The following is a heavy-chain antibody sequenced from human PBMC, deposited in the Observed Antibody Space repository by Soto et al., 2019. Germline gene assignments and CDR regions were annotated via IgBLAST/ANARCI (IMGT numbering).Heavy chain of an antibody. CDR2: IWYDGINK. V-gene: IGHV3-33*01. CDR3: ARDRVQMVDGLDV. Sequence: QVQLVESGGGVVQPGRSLRLSCAASGFTFSNNGMHWVRQAPGKGLEWVAVIWYDGINKYYADSVKGRFIISRDNSKNMVYLQMNNLRAEDTAVYYCARDRVQMVDGLDVWGQGTTVTVSS. CDR1: GFTFSNNG. D-gene: IGHD2-15*01. J-gene: IGHJ6*02.